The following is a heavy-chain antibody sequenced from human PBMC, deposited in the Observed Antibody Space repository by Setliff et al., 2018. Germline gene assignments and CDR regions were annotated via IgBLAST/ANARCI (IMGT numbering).Heavy chain of an antibody. V-gene: IGHV4-39*07. CDR1: GGSISSSSYY. J-gene: IGHJ6*02. Sequence: ETLSLTCTVSGGSISSSSYYWGWIRQPPGKGLEWIGSIYYSGSTYYNPSLKSRVTISVDTSRKQFSRKLSSVTAAETAVYYCARVSQLVVLSRYYYYGMDVWGQGTTVTVS. CDR2: IYYSGST. D-gene: IGHD6-6*01. CDR3: ARVSQLVVLSRYYYYGMDV.